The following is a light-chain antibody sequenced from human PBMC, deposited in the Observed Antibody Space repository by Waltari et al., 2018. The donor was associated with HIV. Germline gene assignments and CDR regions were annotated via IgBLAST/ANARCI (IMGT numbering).Light chain of an antibody. CDR2: SRD. CDR1: SSNIGSKT. Sequence: QSVLTQSPSASGTPGQRVTIYCSGSSSNIGSKTVNWYQQLPGTAPKLLIYSRDQRPSGVPDRFSGSYSGTSASLASSGLQSEDEADYYCAAWDGSLIGYVFGTGTKVTVL. CDR3: AAWDGSLIGYV. V-gene: IGLV1-44*01. J-gene: IGLJ1*01.